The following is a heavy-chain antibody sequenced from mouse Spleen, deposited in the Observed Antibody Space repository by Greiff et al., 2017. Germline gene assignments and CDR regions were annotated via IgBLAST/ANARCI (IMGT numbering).Heavy chain of an antibody. V-gene: IGHV1-85*01. Sequence: VQLQQSGPELVKPGASVKLSCKASGYTFKSYDINWVKQRPGQGLEWIGWIYPRDGSTKYNEKFKGKATLTVDTSSSTAYMELHSLTSEDSAVYFCARRNSNYVSYYFDYWGQGTTLTVSS. CDR2: IYPRDGST. CDR3: ARRNSNYVSYYFDY. CDR1: GYTFKSYD. J-gene: IGHJ2*01. D-gene: IGHD2-5*01.